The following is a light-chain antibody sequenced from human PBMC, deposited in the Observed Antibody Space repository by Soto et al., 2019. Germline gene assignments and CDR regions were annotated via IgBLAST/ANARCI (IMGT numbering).Light chain of an antibody. CDR2: NNN. V-gene: IGLV1-44*01. CDR1: SSNIGTNA. Sequence: QSVLTQPPSASGTPGQRVTISCSGGSSNIGTNAVNWYQQLPGTAPKLLIYNNNQRPSGVPDRFSGSKSGTSDSLAISGLQSEDEADYYCAAWADSLNGYVFGTGPKVTV. CDR3: AAWADSLNGYV. J-gene: IGLJ1*01.